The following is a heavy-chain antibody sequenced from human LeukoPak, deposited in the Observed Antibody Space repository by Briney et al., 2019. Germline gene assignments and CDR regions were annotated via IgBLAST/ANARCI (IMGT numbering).Heavy chain of an antibody. CDR3: ARRSYYDSCGYYYDF. CDR2: VYPDDSDT. D-gene: IGHD3-22*01. V-gene: IGHV5-51*01. CDR1: GYSFTNYC. J-gene: IGHJ4*02. Sequence: GESLKISCKGSGYSFTNYCIGWVRQMPGKGLEWMGIVYPDDSDTRYSPSFQGQVTISADKSISTAYLQWSSLKASDTAMYYCARRSYYDSCGYYYDFWGQGTLVTVSS.